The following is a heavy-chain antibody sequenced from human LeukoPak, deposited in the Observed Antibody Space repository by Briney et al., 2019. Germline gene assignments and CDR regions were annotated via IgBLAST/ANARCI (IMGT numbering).Heavy chain of an antibody. CDR3: ARAPSEIGGYYPEYFRH. Sequence: PGGSLRLSCAASGFTFSSYWMHWVRQAPGKGVVWVSRIKSDGSTRYSDSVKGRCTVSRDKSKNTASLQMNSLRAEDTGVYYCARAPSEIGGYYPEYFRHWGQGTLVIVSS. CDR2: IKSDGST. V-gene: IGHV3-74*01. CDR1: GFTFSSYW. D-gene: IGHD3-22*01. J-gene: IGHJ1*01.